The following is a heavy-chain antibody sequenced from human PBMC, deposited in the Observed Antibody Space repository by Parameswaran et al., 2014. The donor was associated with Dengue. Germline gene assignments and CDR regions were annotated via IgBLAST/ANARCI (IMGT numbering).Heavy chain of an antibody. D-gene: IGHD3-3*01. Sequence: RWIRQPPGKGLEWIGEIYHSGSTNYNPSLKSRVTISVDKSKNQFSLKLSSVTAADTAVYYCARLPSRRAIFGGAFDYWGPGNPGHRLL. J-gene: IGHJ4*02. V-gene: IGHV4-4*02. CDR3: ARLPSRRAIFGGAFDY. CDR2: IYHSGST.